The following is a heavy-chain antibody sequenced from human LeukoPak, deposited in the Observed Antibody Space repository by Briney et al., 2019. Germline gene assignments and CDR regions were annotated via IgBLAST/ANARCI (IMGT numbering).Heavy chain of an antibody. CDR3: ARHKGYCSSTSCYGWFDP. J-gene: IGHJ5*02. Sequence: SETLSLTCTVSGGSLSSYYWGWIRQPPGKGLEGIGSIYYSGSNYYNPSLKSRVTISVDTSKNQFSLKLSSVTAADTPVYYCARHKGYCSSTSCYGWFDPWGQGTLVTVSS. CDR2: IYYSGSN. V-gene: IGHV4-39*01. D-gene: IGHD2-2*01. CDR1: GGSLSSYY.